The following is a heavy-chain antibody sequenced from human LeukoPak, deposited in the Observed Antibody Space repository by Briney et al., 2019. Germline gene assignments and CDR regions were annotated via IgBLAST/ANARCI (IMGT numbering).Heavy chain of an antibody. D-gene: IGHD5-24*01. CDR2: IYYSGST. Sequence: SETLSLTCTVSGGSISSYYWSWIRQPPGKGLEWIGYIYYSGSTNYNPSLKSRVNTSVDTSKNQFSLKLSSVTAADTAVYYCARGRGWLQSTPFDYWGQGTLVTVSS. CDR3: ARGRGWLQSTPFDY. CDR1: GGSISSYY. V-gene: IGHV4-59*01. J-gene: IGHJ4*02.